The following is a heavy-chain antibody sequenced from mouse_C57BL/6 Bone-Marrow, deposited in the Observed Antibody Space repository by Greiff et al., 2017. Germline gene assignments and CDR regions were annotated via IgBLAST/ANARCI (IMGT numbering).Heavy chain of an antibody. CDR1: GYAFSSSW. D-gene: IGHD2-4*01. Sequence: VKLMESGPELVKPGASVKISCKASGYAFSSSWMNWVKQRPGKGLEWIGRIYPGDGDTNYNGKFKGKATLTADKSSSTAYMQLSSLTSEDSAVYFCARSYDSFAYWGQGTLVTVSA. CDR2: IYPGDGDT. V-gene: IGHV1-82*01. J-gene: IGHJ3*01. CDR3: ARSYDSFAY.